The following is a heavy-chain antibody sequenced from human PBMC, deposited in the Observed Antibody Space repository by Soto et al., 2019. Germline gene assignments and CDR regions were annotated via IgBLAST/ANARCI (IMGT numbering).Heavy chain of an antibody. V-gene: IGHV4-39*01. Sequence: SETLSLTCTVSGGSIRSSTYYWGWIRQPPGKGLEWIGSIYYSGSTNYNPSLKSRVTISVDTFKNQFSLKLRSVTAADTAVYYCAAGVDVWGQGTTVTVSS. D-gene: IGHD3-10*01. J-gene: IGHJ6*02. CDR1: GGSIRSSTYY. CDR2: IYYSGST. CDR3: AAGVDV.